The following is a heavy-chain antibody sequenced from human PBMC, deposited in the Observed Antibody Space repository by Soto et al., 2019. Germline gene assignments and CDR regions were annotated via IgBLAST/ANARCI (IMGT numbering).Heavy chain of an antibody. CDR3: ARHRGAAPFY. J-gene: IGHJ4*02. D-gene: IGHD1-26*01. V-gene: IGHV4-39*01. Sequence: QLQLQESGPGLVKPSETLSLTCTVSGGSVSSYYWTWVRQPPGKGLEWVGSISYSGSTYYNPSLKSRVTISVDTSKNQFSLKLRSVTATDTAVYYCARHRGAAPFYWGQGTLVTAAS. CDR1: GGSVSSYY. CDR2: ISYSGST.